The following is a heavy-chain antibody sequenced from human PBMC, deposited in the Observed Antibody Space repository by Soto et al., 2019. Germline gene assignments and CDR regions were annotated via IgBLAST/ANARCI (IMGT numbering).Heavy chain of an antibody. V-gene: IGHV4-34*01. CDR2: INHSGST. CDR1: GGSFSGYY. Sequence: SETLSLTCAVYGGSFSGYYWSWIRQPLGKGLEWIGEINHSGSTNYNPPLKSRVTISVDTSKNQFSLKLSSVTAADTAVYYCAKTPGGVAGIAAYWGQGTLVTVSS. CDR3: AKTPGGVAGIAAY. D-gene: IGHD6-19*01. J-gene: IGHJ4*02.